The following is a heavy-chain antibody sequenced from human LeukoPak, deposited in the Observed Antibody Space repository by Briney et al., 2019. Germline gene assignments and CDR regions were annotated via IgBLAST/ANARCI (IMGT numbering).Heavy chain of an antibody. CDR3: ATNQDYYDSSGYYPQN. D-gene: IGHD3-22*01. CDR1: GYTLTELS. Sequence: GAPVKVSCKVSGYTLTELSMHWVQQAPGKGLEWMGGFDPEDGETIYAQKFQGRVTMTEDTSTDTAYMELSSLRSEDTAVYYCATNQDYYDSSGYYPQNWGQGTLVTVSS. CDR2: FDPEDGET. V-gene: IGHV1-24*01. J-gene: IGHJ4*02.